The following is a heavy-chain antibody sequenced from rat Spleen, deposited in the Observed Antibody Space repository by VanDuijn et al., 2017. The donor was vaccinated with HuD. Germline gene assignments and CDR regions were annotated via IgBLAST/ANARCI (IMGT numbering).Heavy chain of an antibody. CDR1: GFSLTSYH. D-gene: IGHD1-7*01. CDR2: IWTGGST. Sequence: QVQLKESGPGLVQPSQTLSLACTVSGFSLTSYHVHWVRQPSGKGLEWMGVIWTGGSTDYTSALKSRLSISRDTSKSQVFLKMNSLQTEDTAIYFCIRERYGNPASYYFDYWGQGVMVTVSS. J-gene: IGHJ2*01. CDR3: IRERYGNPASYYFDY. V-gene: IGHV2-43*01.